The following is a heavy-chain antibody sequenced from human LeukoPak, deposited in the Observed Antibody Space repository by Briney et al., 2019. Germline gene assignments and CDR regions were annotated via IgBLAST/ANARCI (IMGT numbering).Heavy chain of an antibody. CDR3: ARVTGYMIEDYFDY. J-gene: IGHJ4*02. Sequence: PSETLSLICTVSGGSISSYYWSWIRQPPGKGLEWIGYIYYSGSTNYNPSLKSRVTISVDTSKNQFSLKLRSVTAADTAVYYCARVTGYMIEDYFDYWGQGTLVTVSS. D-gene: IGHD3-22*01. V-gene: IGHV4-59*01. CDR1: GGSISSYY. CDR2: IYYSGST.